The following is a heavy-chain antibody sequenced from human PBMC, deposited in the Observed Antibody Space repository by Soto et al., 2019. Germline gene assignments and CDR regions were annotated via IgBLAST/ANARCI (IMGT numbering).Heavy chain of an antibody. CDR1: GYTFTSYG. CDR2: ISAYNGNT. CDR3: ARESYYGSGSYYNDFDY. Sequence: ASVKVSCKASGYTFTSYGISWVRQAPGQGLEWMGWISAYNGNTNYAQKLQVRVTMTTDTSTSTAYMELRSLRSDDTAVYYCARESYYGSGSYYNDFDYWGQGTLVTVSS. V-gene: IGHV1-18*01. D-gene: IGHD3-10*01. J-gene: IGHJ4*02.